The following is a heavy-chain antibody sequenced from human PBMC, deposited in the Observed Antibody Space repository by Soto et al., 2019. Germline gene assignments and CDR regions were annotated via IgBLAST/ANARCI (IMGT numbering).Heavy chain of an antibody. Sequence: XSVKGSCKATADSFSSYYRHWVRQAPGHGLEWMGIIKPNGGSTMFAQTFQCRITMTTDKSTSTFDMYLRSVGTADTAVYYCARSPGGVFRIMIEGSNWFDPCGQRTQVTVSS. D-gene: IGHD3-22*01. V-gene: IGHV1-46*01. CDR3: ARSPGGVFRIMIEGSNWFDP. CDR1: ADSFSSYY. CDR2: IKPNGGST. J-gene: IGHJ5*02.